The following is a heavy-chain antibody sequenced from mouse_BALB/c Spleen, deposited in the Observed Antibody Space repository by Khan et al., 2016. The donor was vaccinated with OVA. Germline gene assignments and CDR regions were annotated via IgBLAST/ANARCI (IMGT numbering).Heavy chain of an antibody. Sequence: QVQLKESGPGLVAPSQSLSITCTVSGFSLSRYNIHWVRQPPGKGLEWLGMIWRGGGTDYNSTLKIRLSISKDNSKSQVFLKMNSLQTDDTAMYFCARAYYRYDGYYAMDYWGQGTSVTVSS. J-gene: IGHJ4*01. CDR2: IWRGGGT. CDR3: ARAYYRYDGYYAMDY. V-gene: IGHV2-6-4*01. CDR1: GFSLSRYN. D-gene: IGHD2-14*01.